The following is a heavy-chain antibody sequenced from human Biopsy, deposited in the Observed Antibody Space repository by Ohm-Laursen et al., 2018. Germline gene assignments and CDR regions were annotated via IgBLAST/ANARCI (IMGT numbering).Heavy chain of an antibody. D-gene: IGHD1-14*01. J-gene: IGHJ5*01. CDR2: IDVSDYNT. CDR1: GFTFSNYG. CDR3: VKQWGGYNFDS. Sequence: SLRLSCAAPGFTFSNYGMHWVRQAPGKGLEWVAHIDVSDYNTYYADSVRGRFTISRDNSKQMVHLEINSLTADDTAVYYCVKQWGGYNFDSWGQGTLVTVSS. V-gene: IGHV3-NL1*01.